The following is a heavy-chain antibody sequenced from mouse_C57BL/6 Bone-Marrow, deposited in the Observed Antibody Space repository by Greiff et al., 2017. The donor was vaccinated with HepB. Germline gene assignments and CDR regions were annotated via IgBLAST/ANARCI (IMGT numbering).Heavy chain of an antibody. CDR3: ARQYYYGSSPYYFDY. J-gene: IGHJ2*01. D-gene: IGHD1-1*01. V-gene: IGHV1-81*01. Sequence: VHLVESGAELARPGASVKLSCKASGYTFTSYGISWVKQRTGQGLEWIGEIYPRSGNTYYNEKFKGKATLTADKSSSTAYMELRSLTSEDSAVYFCARQYYYGSSPYYFDYWGQGTTLTVSS. CDR2: IYPRSGNT. CDR1: GYTFTSYG.